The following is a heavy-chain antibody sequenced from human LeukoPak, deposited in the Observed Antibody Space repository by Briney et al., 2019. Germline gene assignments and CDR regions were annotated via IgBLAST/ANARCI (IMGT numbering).Heavy chain of an antibody. CDR2: MYSSGST. CDR3: ARVLRRLFDAFDI. Sequence: KTSETLSLTCTVSGGSISSSSYYWGWIRQPPGKGLEWIGSMYSSGSTYYNPSLKSRVTISVDTSKNQFSLKLSSVTAADTAVYYCARVLRRLFDAFDIWGQGTMVTVSS. J-gene: IGHJ3*02. V-gene: IGHV4-39*07. D-gene: IGHD3-22*01. CDR1: GGSISSSSYY.